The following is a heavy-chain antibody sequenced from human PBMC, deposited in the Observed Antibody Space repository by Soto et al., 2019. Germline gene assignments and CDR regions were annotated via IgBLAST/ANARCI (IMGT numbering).Heavy chain of an antibody. D-gene: IGHD2-15*01. Sequence: QVQLQQWGAGLLKPSETLSLTCAVYGGSFSGYYWSWIRQPPGKGLEWIGEINHSGSTNYNPSLKSRVTISVDTSKNQFSLKRSSVTAADTAVYYCARAPRGYGGNTPFDYWGQGTLVTVSS. J-gene: IGHJ4*02. CDR1: GGSFSGYY. CDR2: INHSGST. CDR3: ARAPRGYGGNTPFDY. V-gene: IGHV4-34*01.